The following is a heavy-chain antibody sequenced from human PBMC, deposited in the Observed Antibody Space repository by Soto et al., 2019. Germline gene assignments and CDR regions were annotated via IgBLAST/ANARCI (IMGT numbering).Heavy chain of an antibody. V-gene: IGHV3-53*01. Sequence: PGGSLRLSCAASGFTVCSNYMSWVRQAPGKGLEWVSVIYSGGSTYYADSVKGRFTVSRDNAKNTLYLQLNSLRAEDTAVYHCARVSRPYWYYVDYWGQGTLVTVSS. J-gene: IGHJ4*02. D-gene: IGHD2-8*02. CDR1: GFTVCSNY. CDR2: IYSGGST. CDR3: ARVSRPYWYYVDY.